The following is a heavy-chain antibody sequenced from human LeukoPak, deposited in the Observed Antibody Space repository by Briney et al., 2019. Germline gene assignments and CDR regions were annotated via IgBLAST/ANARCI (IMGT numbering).Heavy chain of an antibody. CDR3: ARGVQTDYPAEWFDP. CDR2: IYYSGST. Sequence: SETLSLTCTVSGASISRYYWSWIRQHPGKGLEWIGYIYYSGSTYYNPSLKSRVTISVDTSKNQFSLKLSSVTAADTAVYYCARGVQTDYPAEWFDPWGQGTLVTVSS. V-gene: IGHV4-31*03. D-gene: IGHD4-11*01. J-gene: IGHJ5*02. CDR1: GASISRYY.